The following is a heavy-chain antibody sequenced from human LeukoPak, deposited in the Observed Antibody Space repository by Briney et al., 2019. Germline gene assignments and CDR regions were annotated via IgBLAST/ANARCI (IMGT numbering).Heavy chain of an antibody. CDR2: ITCGGNT. D-gene: IGHD3-10*01. Sequence: GGSLRLSCATSGFTFRSYYMNWVRQAPGKGLELVSSITCGGNTYYADSVEGRFTISRDNPKNTLYLQLSSVRAADTAVYYCAKGSGSYIFFDYWGQGTLVTVSS. CDR1: GFTFRSYY. CDR3: AKGSGSYIFFDY. J-gene: IGHJ4*02. V-gene: IGHV3-23*01.